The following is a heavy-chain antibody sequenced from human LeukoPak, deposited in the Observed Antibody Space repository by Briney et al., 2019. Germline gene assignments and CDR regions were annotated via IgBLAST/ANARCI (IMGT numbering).Heavy chain of an antibody. CDR2: IIPIFGTA. Sequence: SVKVSCKASGGTFSSYAISWVRQAPGQGLEWMGGIIPIFGTANYAQKFQGRVTITADKSTSTAYMELSSLRSEDTAVYYCARHGLWLRGYDYWGQGTLVTVSS. J-gene: IGHJ4*02. CDR1: GGTFSSYA. D-gene: IGHD5-18*01. CDR3: ARHGLWLRGYDY. V-gene: IGHV1-69*06.